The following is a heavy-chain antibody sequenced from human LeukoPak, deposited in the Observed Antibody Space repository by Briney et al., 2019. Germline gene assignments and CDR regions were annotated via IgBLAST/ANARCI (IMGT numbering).Heavy chain of an antibody. Sequence: GGSLRLSXAASGFTFSSYGMHWVRQAPGKGLEWVAFIRYDGSNKYYADSVKGRFTISRDNSKNTLYLQMNSLRAEDTAVYYCATTSITIFGVVIGFDYWGQGTLVTVSS. CDR3: ATTSITIFGVVIGFDY. V-gene: IGHV3-30*02. CDR1: GFTFSSYG. D-gene: IGHD3-3*01. CDR2: IRYDGSNK. J-gene: IGHJ4*02.